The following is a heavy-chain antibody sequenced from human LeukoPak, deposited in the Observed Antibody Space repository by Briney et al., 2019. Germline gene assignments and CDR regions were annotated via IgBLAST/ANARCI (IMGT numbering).Heavy chain of an antibody. V-gene: IGHV3-7*01. CDR1: GFTFTDYW. CDR2: ISQDGSKK. CDR3: ARGQTLTF. J-gene: IGHJ4*02. Sequence: GSLRLSCTTSGFTFTDYWMTWVRQAPGKGLEWVANISQDGSKKFYVDSVKGRFTISRDNAKNALYLQMNSLRAEDTGVYFCARGQTLTFWGQGTLVTASS.